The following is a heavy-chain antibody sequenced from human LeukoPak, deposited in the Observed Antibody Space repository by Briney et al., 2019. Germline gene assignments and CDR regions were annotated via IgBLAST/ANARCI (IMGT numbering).Heavy chain of an antibody. J-gene: IGHJ6*03. D-gene: IGHD3-3*01. CDR1: GFTFSSYR. V-gene: IGHV3-48*04. Sequence: GGSLRLSCAASGFTFSSYRMKWVREARGKGGEGVSYISSSSGTIYNADSVTGRFTISRDNAKNSLYLQMNSLRAEDTALYYCARGQGDFWSGYYYYYYMDVWGKGTTVTVSS. CDR3: ARGQGDFWSGYYYYYYMDV. CDR2: ISSSSGTI.